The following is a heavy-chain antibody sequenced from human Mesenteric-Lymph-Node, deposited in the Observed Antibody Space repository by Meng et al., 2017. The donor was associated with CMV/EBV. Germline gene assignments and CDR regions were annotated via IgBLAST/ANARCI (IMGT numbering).Heavy chain of an antibody. CDR3: ARLDSSGLIRGGDY. Sequence: SGYSFTGEWIAWVRHVPGKGLAWMGSIYPDDSDTIYSPSFQGQVTFSADKSISTAYLQWSSLKASDTAMYYCARLDSSGLIRGGDYWGQGTLVTV. CDR2: IYPDDSDT. CDR1: GYSFTGEW. D-gene: IGHD3-22*01. V-gene: IGHV5-51*01. J-gene: IGHJ4*02.